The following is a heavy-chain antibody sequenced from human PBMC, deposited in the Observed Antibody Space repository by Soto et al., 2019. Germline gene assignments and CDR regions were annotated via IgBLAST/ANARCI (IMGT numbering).Heavy chain of an antibody. D-gene: IGHD4-17*01. V-gene: IGHV3-23*01. CDR1: GFTFSSYA. Sequence: EVQLLESGGGLVQPGGSLRLSCAASGFTFSSYAMSWVRQAPGKGLEWVSAISGSGGSTYYADSVKGRFTISRDNSKNTLDLQMNSLRAEDTAVYYCAKGVWHGDSLFDYWGQGTLVTVSS. J-gene: IGHJ4*02. CDR2: ISGSGGST. CDR3: AKGVWHGDSLFDY.